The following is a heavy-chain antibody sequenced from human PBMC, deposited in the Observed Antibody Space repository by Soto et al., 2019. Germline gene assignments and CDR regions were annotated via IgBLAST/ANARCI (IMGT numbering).Heavy chain of an antibody. J-gene: IGHJ4*02. CDR3: ARLAYCGGDCFSWLDY. D-gene: IGHD2-21*02. Sequence: GESLKISCKGSGYSFTSYWISWVRQMPGKGLEWMGRIDPSDSYTNYSPSFQGHVTISADKSISTAYLQWSSLKASDTAMYYCARLAYCGGDCFSWLDYWGQGTLVTVSS. CDR2: IDPSDSYT. CDR1: GYSFTSYW. V-gene: IGHV5-10-1*01.